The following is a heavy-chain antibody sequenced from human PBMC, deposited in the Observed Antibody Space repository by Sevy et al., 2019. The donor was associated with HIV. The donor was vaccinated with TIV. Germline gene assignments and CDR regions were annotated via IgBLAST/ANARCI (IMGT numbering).Heavy chain of an antibody. V-gene: IGHV1-18*01. D-gene: IGHD6-19*01. CDR2: ISAYNGNT. Sequence: ASVKVSCKASGYTFTSYGISWVRQAPGQGLEWMGWISAYNGNTNYAQKLQGRVTMTTDTSTSTAYVELRSLRSDDTAVYYCARDWRSSGWYGPPGVDYWGQGTLVTVSS. CDR1: GYTFTSYG. CDR3: ARDWRSSGWYGPPGVDY. J-gene: IGHJ4*02.